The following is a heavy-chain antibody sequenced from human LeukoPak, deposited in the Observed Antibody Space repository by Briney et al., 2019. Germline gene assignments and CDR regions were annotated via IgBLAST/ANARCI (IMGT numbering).Heavy chain of an antibody. CDR2: INHSGST. CDR3: ARSRLPSMLGAFDI. V-gene: IGHV4-34*01. D-gene: IGHD4-11*01. J-gene: IGHJ3*02. CDR1: GGSFSGYY. Sequence: PSETLSLTCAVYGGSFSGYYWSWIRQPPGKGLEWIGEINHSGSTNYNPSLKSRVTISVDTSKNQFSLKLSSVTAADTAVYYCARSRLPSMLGAFDIWGQGTMVTVSS.